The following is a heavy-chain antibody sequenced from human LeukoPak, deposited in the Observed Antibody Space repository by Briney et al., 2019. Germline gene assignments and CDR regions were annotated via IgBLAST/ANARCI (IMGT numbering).Heavy chain of an antibody. V-gene: IGHV1-2*02. CDR3: ASLGATTLSYYGMDV. CDR2: INPTNGGT. D-gene: IGHD1-26*01. J-gene: IGHJ6*02. CDR1: GYTFTDYY. Sequence: GASVTVSCKASGYTFTDYYIHWVRQAPGHGLEWMGWINPTNGGTYYAQNFQARVTMTRDTSITTGYMELSRLRSDDTAVYYCASLGATTLSYYGMDVWGQGTTVIVSS.